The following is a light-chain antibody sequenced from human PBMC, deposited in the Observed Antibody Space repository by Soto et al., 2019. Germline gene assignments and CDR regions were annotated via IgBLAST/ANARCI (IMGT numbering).Light chain of an antibody. Sequence: AIQMTQFPSSLSASAGDRVTITCRASQDIRSDLGWYQQRPGKAPKLLIYAASSLQSGVPSRFSGSGSGTDFTLTISSLQPEDFATYSCLQDYSYPLTFGGGTMVEIK. CDR3: LQDYSYPLT. V-gene: IGKV1-6*01. CDR2: AAS. J-gene: IGKJ4*01. CDR1: QDIRSD.